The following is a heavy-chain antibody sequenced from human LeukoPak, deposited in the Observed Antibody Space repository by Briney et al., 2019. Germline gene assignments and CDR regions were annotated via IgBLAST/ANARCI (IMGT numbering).Heavy chain of an antibody. D-gene: IGHD1-26*01. Sequence: GGSLRLSCAASGFTFSNYYMSWIRQAPGKGLEWVAVISYDGSNKYYADSVKGRFTISRDNSKNTLYLQMNSLRAEDTAVYYCAKELANIVGATGFDYWGQGTLVTVSS. CDR3: AKELANIVGATGFDY. CDR2: ISYDGSNK. CDR1: GFTFSNYY. J-gene: IGHJ4*02. V-gene: IGHV3-30*18.